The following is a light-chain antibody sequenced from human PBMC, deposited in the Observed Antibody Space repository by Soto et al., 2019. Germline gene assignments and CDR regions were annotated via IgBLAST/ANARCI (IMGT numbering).Light chain of an antibody. V-gene: IGLV2-8*01. CDR2: EVT. CDR3: SLYAVSNILV. J-gene: IGLJ3*02. Sequence: QSALTQPPSASGSPGQSVTISCTGTSSDVGGYNYVSWYQQHPGKVPKLMIYEVTKRPSGVPDRFSGSKSGNTASLTVSGLQAEDEADYYCSLYAVSNILVFGGGTKVTVL. CDR1: SSDVGGYNY.